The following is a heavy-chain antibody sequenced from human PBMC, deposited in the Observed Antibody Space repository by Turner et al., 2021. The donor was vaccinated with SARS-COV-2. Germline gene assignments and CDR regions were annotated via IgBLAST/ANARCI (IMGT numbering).Heavy chain of an antibody. D-gene: IGHD1-20*01. CDR1: GFTFSSYS. CDR2: ISSSSSYI. CDR3: ARDRIVRNWNDVPKPTYGMDV. J-gene: IGHJ6*02. Sequence: EVQLVESGGGLVKPGGSLRLSCAASGFTFSSYSMTWVRQAPGKGLEWVSSISSSSSYIYYADSAKGRFTISRDNAKNSVYLQMNSLRAEDTAVYYCARDRIVRNWNDVPKPTYGMDVWGQGTTVTVSS. V-gene: IGHV3-21*01.